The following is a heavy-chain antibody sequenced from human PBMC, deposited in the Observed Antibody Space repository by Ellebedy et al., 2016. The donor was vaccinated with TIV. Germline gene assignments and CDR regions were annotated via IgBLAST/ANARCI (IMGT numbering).Heavy chain of an antibody. CDR1: GYTFTSYY. CDR3: ARDGGVVVAAFDY. CDR2: INPSGGST. D-gene: IGHD2-15*01. Sequence: ASVKVSCXASGYTFTSYYMHWVRQAPGQGLEWMGIINPSGGSTSYEQKFQGRVTMTRDTPTSTVYMELSSLRSEDTAVYYCARDGGVVVAAFDYWGQGTLVTVSS. J-gene: IGHJ4*02. V-gene: IGHV1-46*01.